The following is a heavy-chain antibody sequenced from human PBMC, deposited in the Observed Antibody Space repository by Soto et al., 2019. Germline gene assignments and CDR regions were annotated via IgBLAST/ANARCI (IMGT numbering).Heavy chain of an antibody. V-gene: IGHV1-18*04. CDR2: ISAYNGNT. Sequence: ASVKVSCKASGYTFTSYGISWVRQAPGQGLEWMGWISAYNGNTNYAQKLQGRVTMTTDTSTSTAYMELRSLRSDDTAVYYCARRYSSSLYYYYGMDVWGQGTTVTVSS. J-gene: IGHJ6*02. CDR1: GYTFTSYG. D-gene: IGHD6-6*01. CDR3: ARRYSSSLYYYYGMDV.